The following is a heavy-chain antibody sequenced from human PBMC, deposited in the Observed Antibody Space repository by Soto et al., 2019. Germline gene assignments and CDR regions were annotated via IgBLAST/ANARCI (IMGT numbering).Heavy chain of an antibody. CDR1: GGSISSGGYS. J-gene: IGHJ4*02. CDR3: ARVAAAGTANFDY. D-gene: IGHD6-13*01. V-gene: IGHV4-30-2*01. CDR2: IYHSGST. Sequence: SETVSLTCAVSGGSISSGGYSWSWIRQPPGKGLEWIGYIYHSGSTYYNPSLKSRVTISVDRSKNQFSLKLSSVTAADTAVYYCARVAAAGTANFDYWGQGTLVTVSS.